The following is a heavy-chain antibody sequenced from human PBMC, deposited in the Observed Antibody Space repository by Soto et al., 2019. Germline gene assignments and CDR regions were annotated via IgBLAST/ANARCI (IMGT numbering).Heavy chain of an antibody. J-gene: IGHJ6*02. CDR1: GYIFTSYW. CDR2: IDPSDSNT. V-gene: IGHV5-10-1*01. Sequence: ASSLKISCTGCGYIFTSYWICCFRQMPVKGLEWMGRIDPSDSNTNHSPSFQGHVTSSADKSISTAYLQWSSLKASDTAMYYCARHGIVVVPAAGMDVWGQGTTVTVSS. D-gene: IGHD2-2*01. CDR3: ARHGIVVVPAAGMDV.